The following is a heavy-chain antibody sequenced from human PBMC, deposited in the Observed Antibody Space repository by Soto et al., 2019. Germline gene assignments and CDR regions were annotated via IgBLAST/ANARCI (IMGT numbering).Heavy chain of an antibody. CDR3: ARYIRGPTVFYSDF. D-gene: IGHD5-18*01. V-gene: IGHV3-23*01. CDR1: GFTFRSYA. Sequence: PGGSLRLSCAASGFTFRSYAMTWVRPAPGKGLEWVSVITYNGDNTFYADSVKGRFTISRDNSKDTVYLQMNSLRAEDTAVYYCARYIRGPTVFYSDFWGPGVLVTVSS. CDR2: ITYNGDNT. J-gene: IGHJ4*02.